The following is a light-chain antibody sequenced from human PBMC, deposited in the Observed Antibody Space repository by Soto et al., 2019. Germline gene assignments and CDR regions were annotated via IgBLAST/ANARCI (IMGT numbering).Light chain of an antibody. CDR2: AAS. Sequence: DIQLTQSPSFLSASVGDRVTVTCRASQGISSYLAWYQQKPGKAPKLLIYAASTLQSGVPSRFGGSGSGTEFTLTISSLQPEDFATYYCQQLNSYSTWTFGQGTKVDIK. CDR3: QQLNSYSTWT. V-gene: IGKV1-9*01. CDR1: QGISSY. J-gene: IGKJ1*01.